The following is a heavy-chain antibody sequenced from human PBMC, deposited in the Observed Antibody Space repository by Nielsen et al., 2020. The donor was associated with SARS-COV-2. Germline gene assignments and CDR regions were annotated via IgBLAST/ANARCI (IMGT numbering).Heavy chain of an antibody. Sequence: SETLSLTCTVSGYSISSGYYWGWIRQPPGKGLEWIGSIYHSGSTYYNPSLKSRVTISVDTSKNQFSLKLSSVTAADTAVYYCAREVVRQFGLGYWSQGTLVTVSS. CDR3: AREVVRQFGLGY. V-gene: IGHV4-38-2*02. CDR2: IYHSGST. CDR1: GYSISSGYY. J-gene: IGHJ4*02. D-gene: IGHD3/OR15-3a*01.